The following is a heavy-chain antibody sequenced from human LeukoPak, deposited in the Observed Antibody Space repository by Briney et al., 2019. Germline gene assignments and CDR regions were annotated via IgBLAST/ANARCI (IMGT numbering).Heavy chain of an antibody. V-gene: IGHV4-39*07. CDR2: IYYSRST. D-gene: IGHD1-26*01. CDR3: ARAPIVGATLDP. CDR1: GGSISSSSYY. Sequence: SETLSLTCTVSGGSISSSSYYWGWIGQPPGKALEWIGSIYYSRSTYYNPSLKSRVTISVDTSKNQFSLKLSSVTAADTAVYYCARAPIVGATLDPWGQGTLVTVSS. J-gene: IGHJ5*02.